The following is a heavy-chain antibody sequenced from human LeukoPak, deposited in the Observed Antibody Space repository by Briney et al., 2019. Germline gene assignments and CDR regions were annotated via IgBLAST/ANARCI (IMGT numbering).Heavy chain of an antibody. J-gene: IGHJ4*02. CDR2: ISYDGSNK. CDR1: GFNLSSYG. Sequence: GGSLRLSCAASGFNLSSYGMQWVGQAPGKGVEGVEVISYDGSNKYYADSVKVPFTLSTDNSKNTLYLQMNSLTAEDTPVYYCAKTTVTTIVGDYWGQGTLVTVSS. D-gene: IGHD4-17*01. V-gene: IGHV3-30*18. CDR3: AKTTVTTIVGDY.